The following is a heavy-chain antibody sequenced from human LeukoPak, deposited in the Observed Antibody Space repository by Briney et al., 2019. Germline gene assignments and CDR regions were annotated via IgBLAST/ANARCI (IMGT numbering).Heavy chain of an antibody. D-gene: IGHD3-10*01. CDR3: GRGERGGSDY. CDR2: ISYSRST. Sequence: SETLSFTCTVSGGSITTYYWNCIRQSPGKGLEWIRYISYSRSTNYNPSLKSRMTMSMDTSKNQFSLKLSSMTAADTAIYYCGRGERGGSDYWGQGTLVTDSS. CDR1: GGSITTYY. J-gene: IGHJ4*02. V-gene: IGHV4-59*01.